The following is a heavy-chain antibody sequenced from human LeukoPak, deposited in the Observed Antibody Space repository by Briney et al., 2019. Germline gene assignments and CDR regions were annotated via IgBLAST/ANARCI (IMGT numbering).Heavy chain of an antibody. CDR1: GFAFSAFA. Sequence: GGSLRLSCVASGFAFSAFAISRVRQAPGKGLEWVSAVSGSGGRTFYADSVRGRFTISRDNSKKTVFLQMDSLRAEDTAVYYCAKGGAAMTDAPHGDVVTTTLDGFDIWGQGTMVTVSS. V-gene: IGHV3-23*01. CDR2: VSGSGGRT. J-gene: IGHJ3*02. CDR3: AKGGAAMTDAPHGDVVTTTLDGFDI. D-gene: IGHD2-21*02.